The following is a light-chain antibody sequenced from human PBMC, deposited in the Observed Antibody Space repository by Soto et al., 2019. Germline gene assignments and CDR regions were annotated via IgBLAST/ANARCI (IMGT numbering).Light chain of an antibody. CDR2: GAS. CDR3: QQYGSSPET. V-gene: IGKV3-20*01. J-gene: IGKJ1*01. CDR1: QSVSSSY. Sequence: IGLTQYPGTLSLSPGERATLFCRASQSVSSSYLAWYQQKPGQAPRLLIYGASSRATGIPDRFSGSGSGTDFTLTISRLEPEDFAVYYCQQYGSSPETFGQGTKVDIK.